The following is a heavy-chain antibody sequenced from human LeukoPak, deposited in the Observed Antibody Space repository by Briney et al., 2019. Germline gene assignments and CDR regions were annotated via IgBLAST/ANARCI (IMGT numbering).Heavy chain of an antibody. V-gene: IGHV1-2*06. CDR1: GYTFTVYY. CDR2: INPNNGGT. Sequence: ASVKVSCTASGYTFTVYYIHWVRPAPGQGLEWMGRINPNNGGTNYAQKFQGRVTMTRDTSISTAYMELNRLTSDDTAVYYCVRAPGPAMDYWGQGTLATVSS. CDR3: VRAPGPAMDY. J-gene: IGHJ4*02.